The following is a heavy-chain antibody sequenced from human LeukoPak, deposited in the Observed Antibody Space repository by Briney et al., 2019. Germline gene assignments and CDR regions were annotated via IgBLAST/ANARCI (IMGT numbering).Heavy chain of an antibody. D-gene: IGHD5-12*01. CDR1: VYTFTIYG. CDR2: ICAYNGDT. CDR3: ARRDGYDRPIVY. J-gene: IGHJ4*02. Sequence: ASVKVSRKASVYTFTIYGISWVRQAPGQGVEWMGWICAYNGDTNYAQKLRGRVTISPETTPSTAYMEKRSLRSDHTAVYDSARRDGYDRPIVYWGQGTLVTVSS. V-gene: IGHV1-18*01.